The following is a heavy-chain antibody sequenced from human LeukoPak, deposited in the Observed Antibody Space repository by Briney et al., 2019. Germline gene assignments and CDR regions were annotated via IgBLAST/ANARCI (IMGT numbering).Heavy chain of an antibody. CDR2: IYYSGKA. V-gene: IGHV4-59*02. CDR3: ARFGVDYDMGV. J-gene: IGHJ6*02. D-gene: IGHD3-16*01. Sequence: SETLSLTCSVSGGSVNSYYWSWIRQPPGKGLEWIGQIYYSGKADYNPSLKSRITISVDTSKNQISLKVNSVTAADTAVYYCARFGVDYDMGVWGQGTTVIVFS. CDR1: GGSVNSYY.